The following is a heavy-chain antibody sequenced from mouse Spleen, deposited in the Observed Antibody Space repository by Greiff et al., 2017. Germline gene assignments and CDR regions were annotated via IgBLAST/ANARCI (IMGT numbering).Heavy chain of an antibody. CDR3: ARSYSLIFFDY. J-gene: IGHJ2*01. CDR1: GYTFTDYE. V-gene: IGHV1-15*01. CDR2: IDPETGGT. Sequence: VKLMESGAELVRPGASVTLSCKASGYTFTDYEMHWVKQTPVHGLEWIGAIDPETGGTAYNQKFKSKATLTVDKSSSTAYMQLSSLTSEDSAVYYCARSYSLIFFDYWGQGTTLTVSS. D-gene: IGHD6-2*01.